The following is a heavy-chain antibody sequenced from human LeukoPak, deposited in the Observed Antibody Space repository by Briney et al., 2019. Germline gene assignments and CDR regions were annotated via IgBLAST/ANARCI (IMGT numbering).Heavy chain of an antibody. D-gene: IGHD3-3*01. CDR3: ARGHFSEWLPRF. J-gene: IGHJ4*02. Sequence: SETLSLTCTVSGGSISSYYWSWIRQPPGKGLEWIGYIYYSGSTNYNPSLKSRVTISVDTSKNQFSLKLSSVTAADTAVYYCARGHFSEWLPRFWGQGTLVTVSS. CDR2: IYYSGST. CDR1: GGSISSYY. V-gene: IGHV4-59*08.